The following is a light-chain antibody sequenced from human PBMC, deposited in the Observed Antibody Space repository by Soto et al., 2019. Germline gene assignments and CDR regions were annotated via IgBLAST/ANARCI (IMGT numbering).Light chain of an antibody. CDR3: QQYNSYGYT. CDR2: DAS. CDR1: QSLNSW. V-gene: IGKV1-5*01. J-gene: IGKJ2*01. Sequence: DIQMTQSPSTLSASVGARVTITCRASQSLNSWLAWYQQKPGKAPKLLIYDASNLESGVPSRFSGSGSETEFTLTISSLQPDDLATYYCQQYNSYGYTFGQGTKLEIK.